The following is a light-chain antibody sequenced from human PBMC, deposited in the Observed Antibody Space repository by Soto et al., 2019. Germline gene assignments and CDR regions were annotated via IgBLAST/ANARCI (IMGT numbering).Light chain of an antibody. CDR1: SSDVGSYNL. CDR2: EGS. CDR3: CSYAGSSL. V-gene: IGLV2-23*01. J-gene: IGLJ2*01. Sequence: QSALTQPASVSGSPGQSITISCTGTSSDVGSYNLVSWYQQHPGKAPKLMIYEGSKRRSGVSNRFSGSKSGNTASLTISGLQAEDEADYYCCSYAGSSLFGGGTKLTVL.